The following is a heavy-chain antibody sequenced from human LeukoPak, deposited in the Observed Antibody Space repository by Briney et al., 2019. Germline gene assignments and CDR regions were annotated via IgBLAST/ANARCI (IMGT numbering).Heavy chain of an antibody. J-gene: IGHJ1*01. D-gene: IGHD1-26*01. CDR1: GFTLSNYW. Sequence: GGSPRLSCTASGFTLSNYWMHWVRQAPGKGLVWVSRINGDGSETYYADSVKGRFTSSRDNAKNTVFLQMNNLRAEDTAVYYCARSTRRDSEIALAEYFQXXXXGTLVTVSS. CDR2: INGDGSET. V-gene: IGHV3-74*01. CDR3: ARSTRRDSEIALAEYFQX.